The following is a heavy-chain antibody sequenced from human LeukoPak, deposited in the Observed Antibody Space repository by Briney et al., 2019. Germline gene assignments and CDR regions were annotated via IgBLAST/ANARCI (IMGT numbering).Heavy chain of an antibody. CDR2: MNPNSGNT. D-gene: IGHD3-22*01. V-gene: IGHV1-8*03. CDR1: GYTFTSYD. Sequence: ASVKVSCKASGYTFTSYDINWVRQATGQGLEWMGWMNPNSGNTGYAQKFQGRVTITRNTSISTAYMELSSLRSEDTAVYYCATVRPYYYDSSGYYDWGQGTLVTVSS. J-gene: IGHJ4*02. CDR3: ATVRPYYYDSSGYYD.